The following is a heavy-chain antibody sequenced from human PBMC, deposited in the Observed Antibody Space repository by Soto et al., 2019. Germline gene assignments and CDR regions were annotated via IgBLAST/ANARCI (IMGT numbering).Heavy chain of an antibody. CDR3: VREGQGRSFTYFDY. J-gene: IGHJ4*02. CDR2: IDIGGGT. Sequence: EVQLVESGGGLVQPGGSLRLSCAASGFTFSRYDMHWVRQAAGKGLEWVSAIDIGGGTYYQGSAKGQFTITRENDKNSLYLQMNGLRAEDTAVYYCVREGQGRSFTYFDYWGQGTLVTVSS. V-gene: IGHV3-13*04. D-gene: IGHD6-13*01. CDR1: GFTFSRYD.